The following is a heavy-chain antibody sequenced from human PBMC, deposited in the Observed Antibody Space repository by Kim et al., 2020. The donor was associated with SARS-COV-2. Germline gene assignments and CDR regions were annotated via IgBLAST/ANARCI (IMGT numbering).Heavy chain of an antibody. J-gene: IGHJ6*02. CDR1: GYTFTSYY. CDR2: INPSGGST. D-gene: IGHD4-17*01. Sequence: ASVKVSCKASGYTFTSYYMHWVRQAPGQGLEWMGIINPSGGSTSYAQKFQGRVTMTRDTSTSTVYMELSSLRSEDTAVYYCARDFTVTTSTSYYYYYGMDVWGQGTTVTVSS. V-gene: IGHV1-46*01. CDR3: ARDFTVTTSTSYYYYYGMDV.